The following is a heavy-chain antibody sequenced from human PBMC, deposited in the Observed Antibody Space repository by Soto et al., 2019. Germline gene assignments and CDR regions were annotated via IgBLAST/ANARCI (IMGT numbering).Heavy chain of an antibody. Sequence: QITLKESGPTLVKPTQTLTLTCTFSGFSFSTTGVGVGWIRQPPGKALEWLALIYWDDDQRYSPSLNSRLTITKDTSNNQVALTITNMDPVNTATYYCAHRQAQGIGLAGTFDYWGQGTLVIVCS. V-gene: IGHV2-5*02. CDR1: GFSFSTTGVG. CDR3: AHRQAQGIGLAGTFDY. CDR2: IYWDDDQ. J-gene: IGHJ4*02. D-gene: IGHD6-19*01.